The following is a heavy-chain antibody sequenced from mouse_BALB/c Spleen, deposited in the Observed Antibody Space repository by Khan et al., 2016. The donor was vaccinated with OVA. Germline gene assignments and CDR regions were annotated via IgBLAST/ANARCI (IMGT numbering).Heavy chain of an antibody. Sequence: EVQLQESGGGLVQPGGSRKLSCAASGFTFSDYGMAWVRQAPGKGPEWVAFISDLAYTFYYADTVTGRFTLSRENAKNTLYLEMRSLRSGDTAMYYCARGGGTAPFAYWGQGTLVTVAA. J-gene: IGHJ3*01. CDR1: GFTFSDYG. CDR2: ISDLAYTF. V-gene: IGHV5-15*02. CDR3: ARGGGTAPFAY. D-gene: IGHD1-2*01.